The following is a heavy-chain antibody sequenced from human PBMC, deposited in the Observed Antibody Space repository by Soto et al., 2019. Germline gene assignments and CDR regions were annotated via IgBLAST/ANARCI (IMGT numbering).Heavy chain of an antibody. CDR1: GASVTSGGYY. CDR2: IYSDGRT. V-gene: IGHV4-31*03. J-gene: IGHJ4*02. D-gene: IGHD6-25*01. CDR3: ASGYKYPSDY. Sequence: QVQLQESGPGLVKPSQTLSVTCTVSGASVTSGGYYWTWIRQHSGKGLEWIGHIYSDGRTYYSPSLKSRLIISLDMSKNQFSLRLTSVTVADTAVYYCASGYKYPSDYWGQGTLVAVSS.